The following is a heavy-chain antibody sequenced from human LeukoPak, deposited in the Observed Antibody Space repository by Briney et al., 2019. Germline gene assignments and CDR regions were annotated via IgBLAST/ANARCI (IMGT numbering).Heavy chain of an antibody. V-gene: IGHV3-30*04. CDR1: GFTFSSYA. Sequence: PGGSLRLSCAASGFTFSSYAMHWVRQAPGKGLEWVAVISYDGSNKYYADSVKGRFTISRDNSKNTLYLQMNSLRAEDTAVYYCARSLDIVATIVDYWGQGTLVTVSS. CDR3: ARSLDIVATIVDY. J-gene: IGHJ4*02. D-gene: IGHD5-12*01. CDR2: ISYDGSNK.